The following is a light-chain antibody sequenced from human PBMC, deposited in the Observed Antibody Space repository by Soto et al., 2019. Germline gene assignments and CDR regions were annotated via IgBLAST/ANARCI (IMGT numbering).Light chain of an antibody. CDR3: QQAISFPIT. V-gene: IGKV1-12*01. Sequence: DIQVTQSPSSVSASVGDRVTITCRASQGCSSGLAWYQQKPGKAPKLLIYAASSLQSGVPSRFSGSGSGTEFTLTIGSLQPEDFAYYYSQQAISFPITFDGGKKVEIK. CDR1: QGCSSG. J-gene: IGKJ4*01. CDR2: AAS.